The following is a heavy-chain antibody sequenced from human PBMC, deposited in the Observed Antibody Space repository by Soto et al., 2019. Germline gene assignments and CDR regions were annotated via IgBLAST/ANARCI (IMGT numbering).Heavy chain of an antibody. CDR2: INWDGGRT. CDR3: ARSDYYGSGSAHFDY. Sequence: EVQLVESGGGVVRPGGSLRLSCAASGFTFDDYGMSWVRQAPGKGLEWVSGINWDGGRTGYADSVKGRFTISKDNAKSSLYLQMNSLRAEDTALYYCARSDYYGSGSAHFDYWGQGTLVTVSS. CDR1: GFTFDDYG. J-gene: IGHJ4*02. D-gene: IGHD3-10*01. V-gene: IGHV3-20*04.